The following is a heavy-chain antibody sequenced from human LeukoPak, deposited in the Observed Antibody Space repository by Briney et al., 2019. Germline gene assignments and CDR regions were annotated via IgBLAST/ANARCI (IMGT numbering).Heavy chain of an antibody. D-gene: IGHD3-22*01. J-gene: IGHJ3*02. CDR2: ISYDGSNK. V-gene: IGHV3-30*18. CDR1: GFTFSSYG. CDR3: AKDRGDYYDSSGYYSGGFDI. Sequence: GGSLRLSCAASGFTFSSYGMHWVRQAPGKGLEWVTVISYDGSNKYYADSVKGRFTISRDNSKNTLYLQMNSLRAEDTAVYYCAKDRGDYYDSSGYYSGGFDIWGQGTMVTVSS.